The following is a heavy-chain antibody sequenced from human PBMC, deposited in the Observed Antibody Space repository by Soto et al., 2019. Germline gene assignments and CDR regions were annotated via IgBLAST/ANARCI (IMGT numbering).Heavy chain of an antibody. CDR2: ISFDGNNI. CDR3: ARMGGSSLWCVTQLDN. Sequence: LRLSVASSGFNFSFYAMHWVRQTPGKGLEWVAVISFDGNNIYYADSVRGRFTISRDSSSSMLYLQMNNLKPEDSAIYYCARMGGSSLWCVTQLDNWGQATVDTVSS. CDR1: GFNFSFYA. J-gene: IGHJ4*02. V-gene: IGHV3-30-3*01. D-gene: IGHD3-3*01.